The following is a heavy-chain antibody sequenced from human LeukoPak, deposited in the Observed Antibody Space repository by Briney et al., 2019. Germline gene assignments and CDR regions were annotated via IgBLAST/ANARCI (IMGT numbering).Heavy chain of an antibody. Sequence: GASVKLSCKASGYSFTSYGISWVRQAPGQGLEWMGWISAYNGNTNYAQKLQGRVTMTTDTSTSTAYMELRSLRSDDTAVYYCARDRDHDYGDYGCSYWGQGTLVTVSS. J-gene: IGHJ4*02. CDR2: ISAYNGNT. D-gene: IGHD4-17*01. V-gene: IGHV1-18*01. CDR3: ARDRDHDYGDYGCSY. CDR1: GYSFTSYG.